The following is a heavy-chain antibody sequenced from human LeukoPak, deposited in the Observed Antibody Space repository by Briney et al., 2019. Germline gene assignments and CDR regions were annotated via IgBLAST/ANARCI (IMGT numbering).Heavy chain of an antibody. V-gene: IGHV4-4*07. D-gene: IGHD1-7*01. CDR1: GGSISSYY. CDR3: ARDSLELHSGYFDY. CDR2: IYTSGST. Sequence: SETLSLTCTVSGGSISSYYWSWIRQPAGKGLEWIGRIYTSGSTNYNPSLKSRVTMSVDTSKNQFSLKLSSVTAADTAVYYCARDSLELHSGYFDYWGQGTLVTVSS. J-gene: IGHJ4*02.